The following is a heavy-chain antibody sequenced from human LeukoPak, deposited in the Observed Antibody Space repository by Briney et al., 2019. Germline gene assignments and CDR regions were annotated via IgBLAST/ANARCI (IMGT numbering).Heavy chain of an antibody. CDR1: GGSISSSNW. D-gene: IGHD4-17*01. CDR3: ARESFDYGDSPVPFDP. Sequence: SETLSLTCAVSGGSISSSNWWSWVRQPPGKGLEWIGEIYHSGSTNYNPSLKSRVTISVDKSKNQFSLKLSSVTAADTAVYYCARESFDYGDSPVPFDPWGEGTLVTVSS. J-gene: IGHJ5*02. V-gene: IGHV4-4*02. CDR2: IYHSGST.